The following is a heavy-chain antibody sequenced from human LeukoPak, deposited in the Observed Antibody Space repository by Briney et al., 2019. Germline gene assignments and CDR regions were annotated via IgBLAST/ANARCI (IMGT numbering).Heavy chain of an antibody. CDR2: ISSNGGGT. V-gene: IGHV3-64*01. CDR1: GFTFSNYA. D-gene: IGHD3-3*01. CDR3: ARDPTEWSASVPDY. Sequence: GGSLRLSCAASGFTFSNYAMHWVRQAPGKGLEYVSSISSNGGGTYYANSVKGRFTISRDNSKNTLYLQMGSLRAEDMAVYYCARDPTEWSASVPDYWGQGTLVTVSS. J-gene: IGHJ4*02.